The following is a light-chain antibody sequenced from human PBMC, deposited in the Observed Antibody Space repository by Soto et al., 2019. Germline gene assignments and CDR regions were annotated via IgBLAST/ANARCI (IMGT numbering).Light chain of an antibody. CDR2: EGN. CDR3: CSYTGSSTS. CDR1: SSDVGSYNL. V-gene: IGLV2-23*01. Sequence: QSALTQPASVSGSPGQSITMSCAGASSDVGSYNLVSWYQQYPGKAPELIIYEGNKRPSGVSNRFSGSGSGNTASLTISGLQAEDAADYYCCSYTGSSTSFGGGTKLTVL. J-gene: IGLJ3*02.